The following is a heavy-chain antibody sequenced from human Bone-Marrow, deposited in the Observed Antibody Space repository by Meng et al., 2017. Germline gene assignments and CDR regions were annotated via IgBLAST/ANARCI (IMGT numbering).Heavy chain of an antibody. D-gene: IGHD2-21*02. CDR1: GGSFSGYY. V-gene: IGHV4-34*01. CDR3: ARSYCGGDCTFQH. J-gene: IGHJ1*01. CDR2: INHSGCT. Sequence: SETLSLTCAVYGGSFSGYYWSWIRQPPGKGLEWIGEINHSGCTNYNPSLKSRVTISVDTSKNQFSLKLSSVTAADMAVYYCARSYCGGDCTFQHWGQGTLVTVSS.